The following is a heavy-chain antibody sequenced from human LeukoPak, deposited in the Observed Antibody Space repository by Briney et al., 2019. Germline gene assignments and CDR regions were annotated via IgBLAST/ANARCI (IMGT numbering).Heavy chain of an antibody. CDR2: INPNSGGT. J-gene: IGHJ4*02. Sequence: GASVKVSCRASGYXFTGYYIHWVRQAPGQGLEWMGWINPNSGGTNYAQKFQGRVTMTRDTSISTAYMELSRLRSDDTAVYYCARDLSREMAAGYWGQGTLVTVSS. D-gene: IGHD5-24*01. V-gene: IGHV1-2*02. CDR3: ARDLSREMAAGY. CDR1: GYXFTGYY.